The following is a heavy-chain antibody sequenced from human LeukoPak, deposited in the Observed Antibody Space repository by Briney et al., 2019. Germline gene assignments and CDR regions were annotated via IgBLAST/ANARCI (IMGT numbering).Heavy chain of an antibody. CDR2: ISDNGGST. V-gene: IGHV3-23*01. D-gene: IGHD1-1*01. Sequence: GGSLRLSCAASGFIFSSSGMSWVRQAPGKGLEWVSTISDNGGSTYYPDSVKGRFTISRDNSKNTLYLQMNSLRAEDTAVYYCAKLERSRINSYYFDHWGQGTLVTVSS. CDR3: AKLERSRINSYYFDH. CDR1: GFIFSSSG. J-gene: IGHJ4*02.